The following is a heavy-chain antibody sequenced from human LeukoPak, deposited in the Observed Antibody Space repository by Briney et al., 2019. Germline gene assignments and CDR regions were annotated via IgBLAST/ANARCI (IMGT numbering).Heavy chain of an antibody. CDR3: AKDLAFREYYFDY. CDR1: GFTFSSYA. Sequence: GGSLRLSCAASGFTFSSYAMSWVRQAPGKGLEWVSAIGGSGGSTYYADSVKGRFTISRDNSKNTLYLQMNSLRAEDTAVYYCAKDLAFREYYFDYWGQGTLVTVSS. J-gene: IGHJ4*02. CDR2: IGGSGGST. V-gene: IGHV3-23*01.